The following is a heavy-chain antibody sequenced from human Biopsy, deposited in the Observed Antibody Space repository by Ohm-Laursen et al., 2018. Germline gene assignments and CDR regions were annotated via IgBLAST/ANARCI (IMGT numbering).Heavy chain of an antibody. V-gene: IGHV4-59*01. CDR1: RDSISNYY. CDR2: IYYTGST. CDR3: ARDSRGGHLDTTLIAGRNLDS. J-gene: IGHJ4*02. Sequence: GTLSLTCTVSRDSISNYYWTWIRQSPGKGLEWIGYIYYTGSTNYNPSVKSRVTISIDTSKNQFSLKLNSVTAADTAVYFCARDSRGGHLDTTLIAGRNLDSWGQGILVTVSS. D-gene: IGHD2-21*01.